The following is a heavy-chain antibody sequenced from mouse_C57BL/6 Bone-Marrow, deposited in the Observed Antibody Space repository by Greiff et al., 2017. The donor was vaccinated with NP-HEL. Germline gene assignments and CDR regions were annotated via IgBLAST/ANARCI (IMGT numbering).Heavy chain of an antibody. V-gene: IGHV1-82*01. CDR2: IYPGAGDT. D-gene: IGHD1-1*01. J-gene: IGHJ2*01. Sequence: VQLQQSGPELVKPGASVKISCKASGYAFSSSWMNWVKQRPGKGLEWIGRIYPGAGDTNYNGKFKGKATLTADKSSSTAYMQLSSLTSEDSAVYFCARRGIYYYGTLDYWGQGTTLTVSS. CDR1: GYAFSSSW. CDR3: ARRGIYYYGTLDY.